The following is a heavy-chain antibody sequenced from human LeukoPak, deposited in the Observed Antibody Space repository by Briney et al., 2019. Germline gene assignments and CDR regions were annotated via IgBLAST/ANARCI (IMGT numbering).Heavy chain of an antibody. CDR2: ISPTGSTT. CDR1: GFSFSGHW. Sequence: GGSLGLSCIASGFSFSGHWMHWARQLPGKGLVWVSRISPTGSTTSYADSVKGRFTVSRDNAKNTLYLQVNNLRAEDTAVYYCARGPNSNWSGLDFWGQGTLLTVSS. CDR3: ARGPNSNWSGLDF. V-gene: IGHV3-74*01. J-gene: IGHJ4*02. D-gene: IGHD6-6*01.